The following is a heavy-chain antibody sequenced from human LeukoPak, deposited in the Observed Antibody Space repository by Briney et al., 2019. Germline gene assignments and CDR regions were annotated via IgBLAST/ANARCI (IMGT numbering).Heavy chain of an antibody. Sequence: PGGSLRLSCAASGFTFSSYAMSWVRQAPGKGLEWVSAISGSGGSTYYADSVKGRFTISRDNSKNTLYLQMNSLRAEDTAVYYCAKGYSSSWYDTYYFDYWGQGTLVTVSS. V-gene: IGHV3-23*01. CDR1: GFTFSSYA. CDR3: AKGYSSSWYDTYYFDY. D-gene: IGHD6-13*01. CDR2: ISGSGGST. J-gene: IGHJ4*02.